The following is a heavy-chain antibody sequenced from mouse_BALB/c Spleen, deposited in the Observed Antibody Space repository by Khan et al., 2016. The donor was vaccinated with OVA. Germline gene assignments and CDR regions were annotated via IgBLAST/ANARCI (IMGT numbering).Heavy chain of an antibody. CDR1: GFTFSSFG. CDR3: ARSDAMDY. Sequence: EVELVESGGGLVQPGGSRKLSCAASGFTFSSFGMHWVRQAPEKGLEWVAYISSGSSTIYYADTVKGRFTISRDNPKNTLFRQMTSLRSEDTAMYYCARSDAMDYWGQGTSVTVSS. CDR2: ISSGSSTI. J-gene: IGHJ4*01. V-gene: IGHV5-17*02.